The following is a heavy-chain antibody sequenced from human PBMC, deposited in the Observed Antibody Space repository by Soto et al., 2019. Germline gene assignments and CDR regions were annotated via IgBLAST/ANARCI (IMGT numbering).Heavy chain of an antibody. CDR2: IWYDGSNK. D-gene: IGHD6-19*01. CDR1: GFTFSSYG. J-gene: IGHJ4*02. Sequence: QVQLVESGGGVVQPGRSLRLSCAASGFTFSSYGMHWVRQAPGKGLEWVAVIWYDGSNKYYADSVKGRFTISRDNSKNTLYLQMNSLRAEDTAVYYCARDLRLASDYWGQGTLGTVSS. V-gene: IGHV3-33*01. CDR3: ARDLRLASDY.